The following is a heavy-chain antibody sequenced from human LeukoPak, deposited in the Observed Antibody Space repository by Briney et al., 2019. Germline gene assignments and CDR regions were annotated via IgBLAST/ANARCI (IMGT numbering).Heavy chain of an antibody. Sequence: GGSLRLSCAASGFTFSRYPRHWVRQAPGKGLEYVSAISPDGGSTFYANSMKGRFTISRDNSKNTLYLQVGSLRGEDMAVYYCARAAQFVPGYFYYMDVWGKGTTVTVSS. CDR3: ARAAQFVPGYFYYMDV. V-gene: IGHV3-64*01. CDR1: GFTFSRYP. J-gene: IGHJ6*03. D-gene: IGHD6-6*01. CDR2: ISPDGGST.